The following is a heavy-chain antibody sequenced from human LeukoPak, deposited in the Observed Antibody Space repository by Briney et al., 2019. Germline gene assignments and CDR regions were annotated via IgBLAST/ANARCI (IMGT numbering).Heavy chain of an antibody. CDR1: GFTFSNHA. V-gene: IGHV3-23*01. Sequence: GESLKISCAASGFTFSNHAMSWVRQAPGKGLELVSAISDSGDSTYYADSVKGRITISRDNTKNTLYLQMSSLRAEDTAVYYCAKYAVVGTPFFDYWGQGTLVTISS. J-gene: IGHJ4*02. D-gene: IGHD2-15*01. CDR3: AKYAVVGTPFFDY. CDR2: ISDSGDST.